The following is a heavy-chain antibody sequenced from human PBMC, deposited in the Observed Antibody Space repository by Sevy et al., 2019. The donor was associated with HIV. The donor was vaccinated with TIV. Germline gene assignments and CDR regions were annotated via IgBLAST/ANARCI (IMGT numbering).Heavy chain of an antibody. D-gene: IGHD1-26*01. J-gene: IGHJ5*02. CDR3: ARLRNSRFDP. CDR2: LSSTGKP. Sequence: SETLSLTCTVSGPSLTTSYWTWIRQPAGKGPEWIGRLSSTGKPNSNPSLRSRVTLSRDMSKNQFFLRLTSVTAADTAIYYCARLRNSRFDPWGQGTLVTVSS. V-gene: IGHV4-4*07. CDR1: GPSLTTSY.